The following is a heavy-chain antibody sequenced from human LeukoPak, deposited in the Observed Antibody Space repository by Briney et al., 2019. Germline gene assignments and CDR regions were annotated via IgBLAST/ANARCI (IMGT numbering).Heavy chain of an antibody. CDR2: TRYDGTNK. V-gene: IGHV3-30*02. CDR3: AKGRRYNILTGHFVSEVHP. CDR1: GFTFSRYG. Sequence: PGGSLRLSCGVSGFTFSRYGMHWVRQAPGKGLEWVAFTRYDGTNKYYADSVKGRFTISRDNSKNTLYLQMNSLRAEDTAVYYCAKGRRYNILTGHFVSEVHPWGQGTLVTASS. D-gene: IGHD3-9*01. J-gene: IGHJ5*02.